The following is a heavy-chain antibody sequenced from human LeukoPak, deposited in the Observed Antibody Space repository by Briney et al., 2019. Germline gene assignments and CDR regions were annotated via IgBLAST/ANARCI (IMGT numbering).Heavy chain of an antibody. D-gene: IGHD3-10*02. CDR3: AELGITMIGGV. CDR1: GFTFSSYS. V-gene: IGHV3-21*01. CDR2: ISSSSSYI. Sequence: GGALRLSCAASGFTFSSYSMNWVRQAPGKGLEWVSSISSSSSYIYYADSVKGRLTISRDNAKNSLYLQMNSLRAEDTAVYYCAELGITMIGGVWGKGTTVTISS. J-gene: IGHJ6*04.